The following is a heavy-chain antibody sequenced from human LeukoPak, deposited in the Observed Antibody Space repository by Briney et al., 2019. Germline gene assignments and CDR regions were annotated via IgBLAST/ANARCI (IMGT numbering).Heavy chain of an antibody. CDR2: ITAYNGNT. CDR3: ARGSPPRRNYDSRGYYSYYFDY. Sequence: ASVKVSCEASRYTFTSDVISWVRQTPGQGVVWMGWITAYNGNTHYAQKLEGRVTMTTDTSTSTVYMELRSLRSDDTAVYYCARGSPPRRNYDSRGYYSYYFDYWGQGTLVSVSS. D-gene: IGHD3-22*01. V-gene: IGHV1-18*01. CDR1: RYTFTSDV. J-gene: IGHJ4*02.